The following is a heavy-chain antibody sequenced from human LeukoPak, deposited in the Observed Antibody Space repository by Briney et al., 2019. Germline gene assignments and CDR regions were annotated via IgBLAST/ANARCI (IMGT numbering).Heavy chain of an antibody. CDR3: ARHRSAAAADWYFDL. CDR1: GGSISSSSYY. V-gene: IGHV4-39*01. J-gene: IGHJ2*01. D-gene: IGHD6-13*01. CDR2: IYYSGST. Sequence: PSETLSLTCTVSGGSISSSSYYWGWIRQPPGKGLEWIGSIYYSGSTYYNPSLKSRVTISVDTSKNQFSLKLSSVTAADTAVYYCARHRSAAAADWYFDLWGRGTLVTVSS.